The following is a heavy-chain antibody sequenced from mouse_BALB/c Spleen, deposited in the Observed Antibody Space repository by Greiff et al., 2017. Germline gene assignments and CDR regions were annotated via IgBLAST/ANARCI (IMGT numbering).Heavy chain of an antibody. J-gene: IGHJ3*01. D-gene: IGHD1-2*01. Sequence: EVQLQQSGPGLVKPSQSLSLTCTVTGYSITSDYAWNWIRQFPGNKLEWMGYISYSGSTSYNPSLKSRISITRDTSKNQFFLQLNSVTTEDTATYYCALLRHPSWFAYWGQGTLVTVSA. CDR3: ALLRHPSWFAY. CDR1: GYSITSDYA. V-gene: IGHV3-2*02. CDR2: ISYSGST.